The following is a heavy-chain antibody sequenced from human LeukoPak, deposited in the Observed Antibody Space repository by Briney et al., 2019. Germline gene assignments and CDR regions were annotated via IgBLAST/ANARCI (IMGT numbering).Heavy chain of an antibody. CDR2: ISYDGSNK. Sequence: QPGRSLRLSCAASGYTFSSYGMHWVRQAPGKGLEWVAVISYDGSNKYYADSVKGRFTISRDNSKNTLYLQMNSLRAEDTAVYYCALEGVRGVMMALLDYWGQGTLVTVSS. V-gene: IGHV3-30*03. CDR3: ALEGVRGVMMALLDY. J-gene: IGHJ4*02. D-gene: IGHD3-10*01. CDR1: GYTFSSYG.